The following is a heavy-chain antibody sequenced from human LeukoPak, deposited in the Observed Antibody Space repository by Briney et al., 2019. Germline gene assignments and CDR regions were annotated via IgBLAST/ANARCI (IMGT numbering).Heavy chain of an antibody. Sequence: SGPTLVNPTETLTLTCTVSGFSLSNARMGVSWIRQPQGKALEWLAHIFSNDEKSYSTSLKSRLTISKDTSKSQVVLTMTNMDPEGTATYYCARMATVPGPVDYWGQGTLVTVSS. D-gene: IGHD4-11*01. CDR2: IFSNDEK. CDR1: GFSLSNARMG. V-gene: IGHV2-26*01. CDR3: ARMATVPGPVDY. J-gene: IGHJ4*02.